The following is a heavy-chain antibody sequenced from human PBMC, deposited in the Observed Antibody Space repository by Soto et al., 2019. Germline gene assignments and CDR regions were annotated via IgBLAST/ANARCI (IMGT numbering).Heavy chain of an antibody. V-gene: IGHV3-9*01. J-gene: IGHJ4*02. D-gene: IGHD3-3*01. CDR1: GFTFDDYA. Sequence: EVQLVESGGGLVQPGRSLRLSCAASGFTFDDYAMHWVRRIPGKGPEWVSSISWNSAKIGYADSVKGRFTISRDNAKNSLYLQMDSLRGEDTAFYYCVKDGGVTKYYIDHWGQGNLVTVSS. CDR3: VKDGGVTKYYIDH. CDR2: ISWNSAKI.